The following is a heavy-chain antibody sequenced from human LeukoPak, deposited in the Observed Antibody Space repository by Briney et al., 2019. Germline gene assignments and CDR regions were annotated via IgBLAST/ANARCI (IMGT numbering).Heavy chain of an antibody. J-gene: IGHJ6*02. V-gene: IGHV3-21*01. CDR1: GFTFSSYS. CDR3: AGDDNYDFWSGSNYGMDV. CDR2: ISSSSSYI. Sequence: GGSLRLSCAASGFTFSSYSMNWVRQAPGKGLEWVSSISSSSSYIYYADSVKGRFTISRDNAKNSLYLQMNSLRAEDTAVYYCAGDDNYDFWSGSNYGMDVWGQGTTVTVSS. D-gene: IGHD3-3*01.